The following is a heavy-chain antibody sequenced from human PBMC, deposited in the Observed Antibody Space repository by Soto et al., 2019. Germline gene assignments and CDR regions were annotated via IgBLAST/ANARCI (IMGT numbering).Heavy chain of an antibody. V-gene: IGHV1-69*01. Sequence: QVQLVQSGAEVKKPGSSVKVSCKASGGTFSSYAISWVRQAPGQGLEWMGGIIPIFGTANYAQKFQGRVTITADEFTSTAYMELSSLRSEDTAVYYCARADYDYVWGSSAVVMDVWGQGTTVTVSS. CDR3: ARADYDYVWGSSAVVMDV. CDR1: GGTFSSYA. J-gene: IGHJ6*02. D-gene: IGHD3-16*01. CDR2: IIPIFGTA.